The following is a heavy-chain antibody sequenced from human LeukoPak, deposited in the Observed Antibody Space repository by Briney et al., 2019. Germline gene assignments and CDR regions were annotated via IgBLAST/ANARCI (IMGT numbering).Heavy chain of an antibody. D-gene: IGHD3-10*01. J-gene: IGHJ6*02. Sequence: GGSLRLSCAASGFTFSNYGMHWVRQTPGKGLEWVALVSFDGSNKYYTDSVKGRFTISRDNSKNTLYLQMNSLRTEDTAVYTCAKDPPTVRGVISPYYYYGMDVWGQGTTVTVSS. CDR3: AKDPPTVRGVISPYYYYGMDV. CDR2: VSFDGSNK. CDR1: GFTFSNYG. V-gene: IGHV3-30*18.